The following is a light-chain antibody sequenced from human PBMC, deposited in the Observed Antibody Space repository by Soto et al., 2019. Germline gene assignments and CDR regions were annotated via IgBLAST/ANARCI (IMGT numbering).Light chain of an antibody. CDR1: QNVTSK. CDR3: QQYNNWLYT. J-gene: IGKJ2*01. Sequence: EIVMTQSPATLSVSPGDRATLSCRASQNVTSKLAWYQHKPGQAPRLLIYGASTRATGIPARFSGSGSGTEFTLTISSLQSEDFAVYYCQQYNNWLYTFGQGTKLEIK. CDR2: GAS. V-gene: IGKV3-15*01.